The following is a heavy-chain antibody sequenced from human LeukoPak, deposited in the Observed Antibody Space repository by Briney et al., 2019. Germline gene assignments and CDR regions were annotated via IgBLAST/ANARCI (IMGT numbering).Heavy chain of an antibody. D-gene: IGHD1-26*01. V-gene: IGHV4-61*01. Sequence: PSETLSLTCTVSGGSVSSGSYYWSWIRQPPGKGLEWIGYIYYSGSTNYNPSLKSRVTISVDTSKNQFSLKLSSVTAADTAVYYCARGALHYYYYYMDVWGKGTTVTVSS. CDR3: ARGALHYYYYYMDV. CDR1: GGSVSSGSYY. CDR2: IYYSGST. J-gene: IGHJ6*03.